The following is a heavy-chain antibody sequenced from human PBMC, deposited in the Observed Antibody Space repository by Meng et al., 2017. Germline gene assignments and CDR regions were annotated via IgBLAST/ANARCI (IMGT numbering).Heavy chain of an antibody. D-gene: IGHD6-13*01. J-gene: IGHJ4*02. CDR2: INPKSGDT. CDR1: GYTFPDYW. CDR3: ARDEDISAAGKLFGDY. V-gene: IGHV1-2*06. Sequence: QVHRAQSGAEVTKPGASVKVSCKASGYTFPDYWLHWVRRAPGQGLEWMGRINPKSGDTHYAQRFQGRVTMTGDTSISTAYMELSGLRSDDTAMYYCARDEDISAAGKLFGDYWGQGTLVTVSS.